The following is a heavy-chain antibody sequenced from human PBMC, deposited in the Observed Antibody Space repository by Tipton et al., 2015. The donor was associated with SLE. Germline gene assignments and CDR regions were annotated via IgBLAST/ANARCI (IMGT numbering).Heavy chain of an antibody. CDR1: GGSFSGYY. V-gene: IGHV4-34*01. Sequence: TLSLTCAVYGGSFSGYYWTWFRQPPGKVLEWIGEIDHSGSTNYNPSLKSRVTISVDTFKNQFSLNLSSLTAADTAVYYCARHGTQLWLTGAFDIWGQATMVTVSS. CDR2: IDHSGST. J-gene: IGHJ3*02. D-gene: IGHD5-18*01. CDR3: ARHGTQLWLTGAFDI.